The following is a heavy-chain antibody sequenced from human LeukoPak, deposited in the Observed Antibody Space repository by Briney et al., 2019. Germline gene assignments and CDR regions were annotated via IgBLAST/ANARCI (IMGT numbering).Heavy chain of an antibody. D-gene: IGHD2-21*02. CDR2: IYTSGST. CDR1: GGSISSYY. V-gene: IGHV4-4*07. CDR3: ARSNEYCGGDCYSGSFYYYYYMDV. Sequence: PSETLSLTCTVPGGSISSYYWSWIRQPAGKGLEWIGRIYTSGSTNYNPSLKSRVTMSVDTSKNQFSLKLSSVTAADTAVYYCARSNEYCGGDCYSGSFYYYYYMDVWGKGTTVTISS. J-gene: IGHJ6*03.